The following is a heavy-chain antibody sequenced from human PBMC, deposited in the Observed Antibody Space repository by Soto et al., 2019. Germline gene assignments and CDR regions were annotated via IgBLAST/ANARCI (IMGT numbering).Heavy chain of an antibody. Sequence: QVQLVQSGAEVKKPGSSVKVSCKASGGTFSSYTISWVRQAPGQGLEWMGRIIPILGIANYAQKFQGRVTITGDKSTSTAYMELRSLRSEDTAVYYCARGYNYDILTGYYFDYWGQGSLVTVAS. D-gene: IGHD3-9*01. V-gene: IGHV1-69*02. CDR2: IIPILGIA. CDR3: ARGYNYDILTGYYFDY. J-gene: IGHJ4*02. CDR1: GGTFSSYT.